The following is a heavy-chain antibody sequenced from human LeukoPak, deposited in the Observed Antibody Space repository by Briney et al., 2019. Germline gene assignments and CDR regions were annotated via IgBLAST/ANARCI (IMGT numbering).Heavy chain of an antibody. D-gene: IGHD2-15*01. Sequence: ASVKVSCKASGYTFTGYHIHWVRQAPGQGLEWMGWINPNSGGTNYAQTFQGRVTLTLDTSISTAYIDLSGLRSDDTAVYFCARAGGLYCRGGTCYFDYWGQGTLVTVSS. CDR2: INPNSGGT. CDR3: ARAGGLYCRGGTCYFDY. CDR1: GYTFTGYH. J-gene: IGHJ4*02. V-gene: IGHV1-2*02.